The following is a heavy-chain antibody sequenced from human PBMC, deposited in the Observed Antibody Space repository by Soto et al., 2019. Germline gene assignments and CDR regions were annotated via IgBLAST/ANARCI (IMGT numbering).Heavy chain of an antibody. D-gene: IGHD6-6*01. V-gene: IGHV5-51*01. CDR2: FYPCDSDT. CDR1: GYSFTTYL. Sequence: LKISFKGSGYSFTTYLIGWVLQMPGKGLELMGIFYPCDSDTRYIPSLQVQVTISADKAISTSYLQSSSLNSSDTTIYSCATPIAARDLFDMRGQGTPVTVS. J-gene: IGHJ3*02. CDR3: ATPIAARDLFDM.